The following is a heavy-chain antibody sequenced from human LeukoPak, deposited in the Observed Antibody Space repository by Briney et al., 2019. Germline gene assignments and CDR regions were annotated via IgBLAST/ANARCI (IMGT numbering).Heavy chain of an antibody. CDR1: GGTISIYY. J-gene: IGHJ4*02. V-gene: IGHV4-59*08. D-gene: IGHD6-6*01. CDR2: IYYSGST. CDR3: ARRGSSSSGLDY. Sequence: PSETLSLTCTVSGGTISIYYWSWIRQPPGKGLEWIGYIYYSGSTNYNPSLKSRVTISVDTYKNQFSLKLSSVTAADTVVYYCARRGSSSSGLDYWGQGTLVTVSS.